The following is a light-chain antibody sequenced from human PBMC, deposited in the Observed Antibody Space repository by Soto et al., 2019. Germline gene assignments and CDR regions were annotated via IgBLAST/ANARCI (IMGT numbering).Light chain of an antibody. J-gene: IGKJ1*01. V-gene: IGKV1-5*03. CDR1: QSISSW. Sequence: DIERTQAQSTLSVYVEDRVTITCRASQSISSWLAWYLQKPGKAPKLLIYKASRLESRFPSKFSGSGSGTEFTLTISSLPPDDLATYYCQQYNSYHCTSGQGTQGEIK. CDR2: KAS. CDR3: QQYNSYHCT.